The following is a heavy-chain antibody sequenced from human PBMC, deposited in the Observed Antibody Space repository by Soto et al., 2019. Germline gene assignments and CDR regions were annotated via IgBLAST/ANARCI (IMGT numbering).Heavy chain of an antibody. Sequence: PGESLKISCKGSGYSFTSYWIGWVRQMPGKGLEWMGIIYPGDSDTRYSPSFQGQVTISADKSISTAYLQWSSLKASGTAMYYCARRRGTVRGPNYGMDVWGQGTTVTSP. CDR3: ARRRGTVRGPNYGMDV. CDR1: GYSFTSYW. V-gene: IGHV5-51*01. CDR2: IYPGDSDT. D-gene: IGHD3-10*01. J-gene: IGHJ6*02.